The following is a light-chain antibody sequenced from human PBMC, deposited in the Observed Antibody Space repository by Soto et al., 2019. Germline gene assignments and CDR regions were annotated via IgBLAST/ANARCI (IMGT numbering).Light chain of an antibody. V-gene: IGKV3-11*01. CDR2: DAS. CDR1: QSVSSY. CDR3: QQRSNWPPWT. Sequence: EIVLTQSPATLSLSPGERATLSCRASQSVSSYLAWYQQKPGQAPRLLIYDASNRATGIPARFSGSGSGTDFTLTIRSLEPEDFAVYYCQQRSNWPPWTFGQGPKVEIK. J-gene: IGKJ1*01.